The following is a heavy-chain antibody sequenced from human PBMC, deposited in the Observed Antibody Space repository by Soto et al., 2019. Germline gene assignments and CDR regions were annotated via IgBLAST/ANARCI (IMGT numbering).Heavy chain of an antibody. Sequence: SLRLSCSASGFTFNDNPMYWVRQAPGKGLEYVSLISANGGSTHYADSVKGRFSISRDNSENTLYLQMSSLRAEDTAVYYCVKGAGWLQDVDYSGQATLVTVSS. D-gene: IGHD5-12*01. CDR2: ISANGGST. CDR1: GFTFNDNP. CDR3: VKGAGWLQDVDY. V-gene: IGHV3-64D*08. J-gene: IGHJ4*02.